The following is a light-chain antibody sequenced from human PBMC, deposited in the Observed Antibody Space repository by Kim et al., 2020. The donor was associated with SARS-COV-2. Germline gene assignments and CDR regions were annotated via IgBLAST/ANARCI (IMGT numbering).Light chain of an antibody. CDR1: SSDIGGYNY. CDR2: EVT. V-gene: IGLV2-14*01. Sequence: QSALTQPASVSGSPGQSITISCTGTSSDIGGYNYVSWYQLHPGKAPKLMIFEVTDRPSGVSNRFSGSKSGNTASLTISGLQAEDEADYYCSSYTSTSTLVVCGGTQLTVL. J-gene: IGLJ3*02. CDR3: SSYTSTSTLV.